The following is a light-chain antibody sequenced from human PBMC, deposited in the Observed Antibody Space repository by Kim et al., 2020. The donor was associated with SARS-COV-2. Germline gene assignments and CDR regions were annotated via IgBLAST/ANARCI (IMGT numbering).Light chain of an antibody. CDR1: QSVLYSSNNKNY. CDR2: WAS. Sequence: ATINCKSSQSVLYSSNNKNYLAWYQQKPGQPPKLLICWASTRESGVPDRCSGSGSGTDFTLTISSLQAEDVAVYYCQQYYSTPLTFGGGTKVDIK. CDR3: QQYYSTPLT. V-gene: IGKV4-1*01. J-gene: IGKJ4*01.